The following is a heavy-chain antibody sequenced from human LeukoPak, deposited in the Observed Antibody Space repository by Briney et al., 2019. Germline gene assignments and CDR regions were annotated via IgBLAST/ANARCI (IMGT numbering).Heavy chain of an antibody. J-gene: IGHJ4*02. CDR2: ISYDGSNK. CDR3: ARDLDTAMVTPDY. D-gene: IGHD5-18*01. Sequence: GGSLRLSCAASGFTFSSYGMHWVRQAPGKGLEWVAVISYDGSNKYYADSVKGRFTISRDNSKNTLYLQMNSLRAEDTAVYYCARDLDTAMVTPDYWGQGILVTVSS. CDR1: GFTFSSYG. V-gene: IGHV3-30*03.